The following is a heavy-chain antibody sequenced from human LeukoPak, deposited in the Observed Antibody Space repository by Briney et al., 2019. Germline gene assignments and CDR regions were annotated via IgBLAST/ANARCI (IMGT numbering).Heavy chain of an antibody. CDR1: GGSISSYY. D-gene: IGHD1-20*01. CDR3: AGLESNWNEPDAFDI. V-gene: IGHV4-59*01. J-gene: IGHJ3*02. Sequence: PSETLSLTCTVSGGSISSYYWSWIRQPPGKGLEWIGYIYYSGSTNYNPSLKSRVTISVDTSKNQFSLKLSSVTAADTAVYYCAGLESNWNEPDAFDIWGQGTMVTVSS. CDR2: IYYSGST.